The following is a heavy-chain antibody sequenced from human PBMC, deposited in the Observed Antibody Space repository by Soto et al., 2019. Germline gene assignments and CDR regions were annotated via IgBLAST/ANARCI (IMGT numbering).Heavy chain of an antibody. J-gene: IGHJ5*02. CDR1: GGSISSSSYY. D-gene: IGHD3-3*01. CDR3: ARQATIFGVVIQAYLCWFDP. Sequence: SETLSLTCTVSGGSISSSSYYWGWIRQPPGKGLEWIGSIYYSGSTYYNPSLKSRVTISVDTSKNQFSLKLSSVTAADTAVYYCARQATIFGVVIQAYLCWFDPWGQGTLVTVSS. CDR2: IYYSGST. V-gene: IGHV4-39*01.